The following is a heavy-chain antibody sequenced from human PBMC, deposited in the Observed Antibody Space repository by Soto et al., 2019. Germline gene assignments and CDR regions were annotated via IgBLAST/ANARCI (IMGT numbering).Heavy chain of an antibody. Sequence: GASVKVSCKASGFTFTSSAVQWVRQARGQRLEWIGWIVVGSGNTNYAQKFQERVTITRDMSTSTAYMELSSLRSEDTAVYYCAADPLLTGYCSGGSCYQTWGQGTLVTVSS. V-gene: IGHV1-58*01. CDR1: GFTFTSSA. D-gene: IGHD2-15*01. CDR2: IVVGSGNT. J-gene: IGHJ5*02. CDR3: AADPLLTGYCSGGSCYQT.